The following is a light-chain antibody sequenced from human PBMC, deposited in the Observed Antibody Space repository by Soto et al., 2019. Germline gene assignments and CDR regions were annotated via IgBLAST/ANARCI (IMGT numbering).Light chain of an antibody. V-gene: IGLV2-23*01. CDR2: EGT. CDR1: ISDVGNYNL. J-gene: IGLJ1*01. CDR3: CSYASTGTYV. Sequence: QSALTQPASVSGSPGQSIAISCTGTISDVGNYNLVSWYQQHSGKAPKLMIYEGTKRPSGVSDRFSGSKSGNTASLTISGLQAEDEADYYCCSYASTGTYVFGTGTKLTVL.